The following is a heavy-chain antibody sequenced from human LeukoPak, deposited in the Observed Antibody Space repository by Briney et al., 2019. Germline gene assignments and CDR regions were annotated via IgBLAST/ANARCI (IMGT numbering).Heavy chain of an antibody. CDR2: ISLNGGSR. Sequence: PGGSLRLSCAASKFIFSKYWMSWVRQAPGKGLEWVSGISLNGGSRGYADSVKGRFTISRDNAKNSLYLQMNSLRAEDTALYYCVRSITMFQYWGQGTLVTVSS. CDR3: VRSITMFQY. CDR1: KFIFSKYW. V-gene: IGHV3-20*04. J-gene: IGHJ1*01. D-gene: IGHD3-10*01.